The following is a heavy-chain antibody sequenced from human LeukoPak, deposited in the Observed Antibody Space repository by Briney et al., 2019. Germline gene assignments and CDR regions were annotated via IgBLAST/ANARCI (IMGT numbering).Heavy chain of an antibody. CDR2: IRQDGSEK. J-gene: IGHJ3*02. V-gene: IGHV3-7*03. Sequence: PGGSLRLSCAASGFTFSSYWMIWVRQAPGKGLEWVANIRQDGSEKYYVASVRDRFTISRDNAKNSLYLQMNSLRAEDTALYYCARFRYSGYGNDAFDIWGQGTMVTVSS. CDR1: GFTFSSYW. CDR3: ARFRYSGYGNDAFDI. D-gene: IGHD5-12*01.